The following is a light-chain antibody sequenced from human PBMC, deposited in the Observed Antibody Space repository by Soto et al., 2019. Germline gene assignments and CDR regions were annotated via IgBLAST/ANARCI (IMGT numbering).Light chain of an antibody. Sequence: DIQMTQSPSSLSASVGDRVTITCRASQGISNYLAWYQHKSGKVPKLLIYGASTLQSGVPSRFSGSGSGTDFTLTISSLQPEDVATYYCQKYNSVPFTFGPRTKVDIK. J-gene: IGKJ3*01. CDR2: GAS. V-gene: IGKV1-27*01. CDR3: QKYNSVPFT. CDR1: QGISNY.